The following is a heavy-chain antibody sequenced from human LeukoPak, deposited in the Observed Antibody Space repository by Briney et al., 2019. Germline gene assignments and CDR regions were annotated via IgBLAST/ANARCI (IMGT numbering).Heavy chain of an antibody. Sequence: GGSLRLSCAASGFTFSSYEMNWVRQAPGKGLEWVSYISSSGSTKYYADSVEGRFTISRDNAKNSLSLQMSSLRAEDTAVYYCASLKTRSSSYVDYWGQGTLVTVSS. D-gene: IGHD6-13*01. V-gene: IGHV3-48*03. CDR2: ISSSGSTK. J-gene: IGHJ4*02. CDR1: GFTFSSYE. CDR3: ASLKTRSSSYVDY.